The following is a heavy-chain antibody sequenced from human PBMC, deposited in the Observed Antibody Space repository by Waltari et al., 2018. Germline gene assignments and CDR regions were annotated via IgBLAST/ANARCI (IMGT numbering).Heavy chain of an antibody. V-gene: IGHV4-59*01. CDR3: AREASAGGYYYYMDV. J-gene: IGHJ6*03. D-gene: IGHD3-16*01. CDR2: IYYSGST. Sequence: QVQLQESGPGLVKPSETLSLTCTVSGGSISSYYWSWIRQPPGKGLEWIGYIYYSGSTNYNPSLKSRVTISVDTSKNQFSLKLSSVTAADTAMYYCAREASAGGYYYYMDVWGKGTTVTISS. CDR1: GGSISSYY.